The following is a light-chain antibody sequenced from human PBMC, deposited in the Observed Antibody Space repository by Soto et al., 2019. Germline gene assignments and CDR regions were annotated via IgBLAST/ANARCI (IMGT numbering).Light chain of an antibody. CDR1: NIGSKS. J-gene: IGLJ2*01. Sequence: SSELTQPPSVSVAPGKTARITCGGNNIGSKSVHWYQQKPGQAPVLVIYYDSDRPSGIPERFSGSNSGNTATLTISRVEAGDEADYYCQVWDSSSDPPRVFGGGTKLTVL. CDR3: QVWDSSSDPPRV. CDR2: YDS. V-gene: IGLV3-21*04.